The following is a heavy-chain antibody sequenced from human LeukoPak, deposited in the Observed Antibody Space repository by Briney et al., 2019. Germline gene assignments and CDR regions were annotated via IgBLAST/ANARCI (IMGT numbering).Heavy chain of an antibody. CDR2: ISGSGGST. D-gene: IGHD2-8*01. V-gene: IGHV3-23*01. CDR3: ARDRHCANGVCHNSAGMDV. CDR1: GFTFSSYA. J-gene: IGHJ6*02. Sequence: GGSLRLSCAASGFTFSSYAMNWVRQAPGEGLEWVSAISGSGGSTYYADSVKGRLTISKDNSKNTLYLQINSLRAEDTAVYYCARDRHCANGVCHNSAGMDVWGQGTTVTVSS.